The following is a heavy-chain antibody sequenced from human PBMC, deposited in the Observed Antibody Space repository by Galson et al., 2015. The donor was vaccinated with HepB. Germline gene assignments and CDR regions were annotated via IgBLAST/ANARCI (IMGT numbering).Heavy chain of an antibody. CDR2: IKQDGSEK. CDR1: GFTFSSYW. D-gene: IGHD1-26*01. J-gene: IGHJ4*02. CDR3: ASGGSYYGLYYFDY. V-gene: IGHV3-7*03. Sequence: SLRLSCAASGFTFSSYWMSWVRQAPGKGLEWVANIKQDGSEKYYVDSVKGRFTIPRDNAKNSLYLQMNSLRAEDTAVYYCASGGSYYGLYYFDYWGQGTLVTVSS.